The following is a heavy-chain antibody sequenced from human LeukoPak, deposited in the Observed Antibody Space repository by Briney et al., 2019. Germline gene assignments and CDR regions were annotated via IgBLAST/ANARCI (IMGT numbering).Heavy chain of an antibody. CDR1: GFTFSSYG. CDR2: IRGDGSNT. V-gene: IGHV3-33*01. CDR3: AGAFDSGYVPLRAFDI. J-gene: IGHJ3*02. Sequence: PGGSLRLSCAASGFTFSSYGMRWVRQAPGKGLEWVSVIRGDGSNTYYADSVKGRFTISRDNSKNTMYLQMNSQRAEDTAVYYGAGAFDSGYVPLRAFDIWGQGTMVTVSS. D-gene: IGHD5-12*01.